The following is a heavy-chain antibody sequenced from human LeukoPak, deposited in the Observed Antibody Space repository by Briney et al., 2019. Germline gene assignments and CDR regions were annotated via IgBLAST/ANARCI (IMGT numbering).Heavy chain of an antibody. Sequence: GGSLRLSCAASGFTFSSYEMNWVRQAPGKGLEWVSYISSSGSTIYYADSVKGRFTISRDNAKNSLYLQMNSLRAEDTAVYYCAGEYSGSYGYYYYYYMDVWGKGTTVTISS. CDR3: AGEYSGSYGYYYYYYMDV. CDR2: ISSSGSTI. CDR1: GFTFSSYE. J-gene: IGHJ6*03. D-gene: IGHD1-26*01. V-gene: IGHV3-48*03.